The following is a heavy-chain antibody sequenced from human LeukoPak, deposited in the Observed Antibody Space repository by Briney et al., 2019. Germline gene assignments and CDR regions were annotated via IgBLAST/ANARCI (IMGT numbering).Heavy chain of an antibody. CDR2: ISSSSSYI. V-gene: IGHV3-21*01. J-gene: IGHJ4*02. D-gene: IGHD5-12*01. CDR3: ARGLPGYAIDY. CDR1: GFTFSSYS. Sequence: KTGGSLRLSCAASGFTFSSYSMNWVRQAPGKGLECVSSISSSSSYIYYADSVKGGFTISRDNAKNSLYLQMNSLRAEDTAVYYCARGLPGYAIDYWGQGTLVTVSS.